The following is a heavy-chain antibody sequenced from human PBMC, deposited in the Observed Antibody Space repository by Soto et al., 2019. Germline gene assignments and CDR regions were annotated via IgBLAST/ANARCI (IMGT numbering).Heavy chain of an antibody. CDR3: AATRLPYHDYGDYVLASSRFQH. CDR1: GFTFSSYA. D-gene: IGHD4-17*01. Sequence: GGSLRLSCAASGFTFSSYAMSWVRQAPGKGLEWVSAISGSGGSTYYADSVKGRFTISRDNSKNTLYLQMNSLRAEDTAVYYCAATRLPYHDYGDYVLASSRFQHWGQGTLVTVSS. V-gene: IGHV3-23*01. CDR2: ISGSGGST. J-gene: IGHJ1*01.